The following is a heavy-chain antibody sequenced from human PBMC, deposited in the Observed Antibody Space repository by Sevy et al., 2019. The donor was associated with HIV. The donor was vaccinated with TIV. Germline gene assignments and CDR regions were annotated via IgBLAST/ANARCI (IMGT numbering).Heavy chain of an antibody. CDR3: MTRGYSCGNLSWKAMDV. V-gene: IGHV3-15*01. D-gene: IGHD5-18*01. CDR2: IKSKTDGGTT. Sequence: GGSLRLSCAASGFTFSNAWMSWVRQAPGKGLEWVGRIKSKTDGGTTDYAAPVKGRFTISRDYSKNTPFLQMNSLKTDDTAVYYCMTRGYSCGNLSWKAMDVWGQGTTVTVSS. CDR1: GFTFSNAW. J-gene: IGHJ6*02.